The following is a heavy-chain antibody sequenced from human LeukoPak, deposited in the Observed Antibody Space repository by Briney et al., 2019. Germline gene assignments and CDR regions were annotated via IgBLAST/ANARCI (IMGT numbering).Heavy chain of an antibody. CDR1: GGPISRGSYS. CDR3: VRHEQLLWASLDP. D-gene: IGHD3-10*01. J-gene: IGHJ5*02. Sequence: SETLSLTCTVSGGPISRGSYSWGWIRQPPGKGLEWIGSIYYSGSTYYNPSLKSRVTISIDTSKIHFSLNLNSVTAADTAVYYCVRHEQLLWASLDPWGQGTLVTVSS. CDR2: IYYSGST. V-gene: IGHV4-39*01.